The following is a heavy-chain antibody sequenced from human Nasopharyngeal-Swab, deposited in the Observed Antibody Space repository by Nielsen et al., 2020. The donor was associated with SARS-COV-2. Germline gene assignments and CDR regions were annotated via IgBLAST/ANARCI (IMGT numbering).Heavy chain of an antibody. D-gene: IGHD6-19*01. J-gene: IGHJ4*02. CDR3: AFPNSSGWYFDY. Sequence: GGSLRLSCAASGFTFSDYYMSWIRQAPGKGLEWVSYISSSGSTIYYADSVKGRFTISRDNAKNSLYLQMNSLRAEDTAVYYCAFPNSSGWYFDYWGQGTLVTVSS. V-gene: IGHV3-11*01. CDR2: ISSSGSTI. CDR1: GFTFSDYY.